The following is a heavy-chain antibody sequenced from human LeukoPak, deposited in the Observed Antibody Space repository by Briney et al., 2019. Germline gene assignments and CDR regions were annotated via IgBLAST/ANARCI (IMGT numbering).Heavy chain of an antibody. CDR2: ISGSGGST. CDR3: AKVPGYCSGGSCYSHYYYYYMDV. D-gene: IGHD2-15*01. J-gene: IGHJ6*03. V-gene: IGHV3-23*01. Sequence: GGSLRLSCAASGFTFGTYAMSWVRQAPGKGLEWVSAISGSGGSTYYADSVKGRFTISRDNSKNTLYLQMNSLRAEDTAVYYCAKVPGYCSGGSCYSHYYYYYMDVWGKGTTVTVSS. CDR1: GFTFGTYA.